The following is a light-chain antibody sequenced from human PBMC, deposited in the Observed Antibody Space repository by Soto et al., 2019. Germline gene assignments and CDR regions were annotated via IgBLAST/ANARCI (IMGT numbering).Light chain of an antibody. CDR3: TSYTSASTLV. V-gene: IGLV2-14*01. CDR2: EAA. Sequence: QPVLTQPASVSGSPGQSITISCTGTSDDIGANNYVSWYQHHPGKAPKILIYEAANRPSGISHRFSGSKSGNTASLTISGLLAEDEADYFCTSYTSASTLVFGGGTKLTVL. CDR1: SDDIGANNY. J-gene: IGLJ2*01.